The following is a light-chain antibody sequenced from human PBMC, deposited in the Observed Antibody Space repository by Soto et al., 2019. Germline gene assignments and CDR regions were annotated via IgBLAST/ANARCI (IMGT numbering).Light chain of an antibody. CDR1: QPISNY. J-gene: IGKJ4*01. CDR3: LQLNRYPLT. Sequence: DIQLTQSPSFLSASVGDRVTITCRASQPISNYLAWYQQKPGKAPELLIYYASTLQSGVPSRFSGSGSSTEFSLTIRALQPEDFATYYCLQLNRYPLTFGGGTKVDI. CDR2: YAS. V-gene: IGKV1-9*01.